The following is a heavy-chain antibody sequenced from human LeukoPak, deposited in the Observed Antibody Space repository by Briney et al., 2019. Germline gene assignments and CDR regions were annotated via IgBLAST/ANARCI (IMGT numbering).Heavy chain of an antibody. CDR1: GGSISSRTYY. CDR2: IYYSGST. D-gene: IGHD6-13*01. V-gene: IGHV4-39*01. Sequence: SETLSLTCTVSGGSISSRTYYWGWIRQPPGKGQEWIGSIYYSGSTYYNPSLKSRVTISVDTSKNQFSLKLSSVTAADTAVYYCARLVAAAGSFDYWGQGTLVTVSS. CDR3: ARLVAAAGSFDY. J-gene: IGHJ4*02.